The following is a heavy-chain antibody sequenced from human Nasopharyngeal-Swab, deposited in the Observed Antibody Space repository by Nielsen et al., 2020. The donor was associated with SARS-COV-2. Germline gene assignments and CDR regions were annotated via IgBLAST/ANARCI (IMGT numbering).Heavy chain of an antibody. D-gene: IGHD5-24*01. CDR1: GFSFFSSYG. V-gene: IGHV3-33*01. CDR2: SWYDEINE. CDR3: ARGSEGQLHYYGMDV. Sequence: GESLKISCSASGFSFFSSYGMHWVRQSPGKGLEWVAVSWYDEINEWYAESVKGRFTISKDRSKNTLYLQMNSLRAEDTAVYYCARGSEGQLHYYGMDVWGQGTTVTV. J-gene: IGHJ6*02.